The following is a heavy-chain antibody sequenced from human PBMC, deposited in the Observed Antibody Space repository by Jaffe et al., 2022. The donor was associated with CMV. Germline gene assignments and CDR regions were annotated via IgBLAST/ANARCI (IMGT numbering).Heavy chain of an antibody. D-gene: IGHD2-15*01. Sequence: EVQLVESGGGLVQPGGSLRLSCAASGLTFSTYSMHWVRQAPGKGLEYVSAISSNGGSTYYANSVKGRFTISRDNSKNTLYLQMGSLRTEDMAVYYCARESCSGGSCYYLDYWGQGTLVTVSS. CDR1: GLTFSTYS. CDR3: ARESCSGGSCYYLDY. CDR2: ISSNGGST. V-gene: IGHV3-64*01. J-gene: IGHJ4*02.